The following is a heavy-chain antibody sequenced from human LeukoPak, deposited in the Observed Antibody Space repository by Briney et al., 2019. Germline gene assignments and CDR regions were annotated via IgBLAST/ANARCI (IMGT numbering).Heavy chain of an antibody. CDR2: MYYSGST. V-gene: IGHV4-39*07. Sequence: SETLSLTCTVSGGSISSSSYYWGWIRQPPGEGLEWIGSMYYSGSTYYNPSLKSRVTISVDTSKNQFSLKLSSVTAADTAVYYCARDLRRGYYFDYWGQGTLVTVSS. CDR1: GGSISSSSYY. CDR3: ARDLRRGYYFDY. J-gene: IGHJ4*02.